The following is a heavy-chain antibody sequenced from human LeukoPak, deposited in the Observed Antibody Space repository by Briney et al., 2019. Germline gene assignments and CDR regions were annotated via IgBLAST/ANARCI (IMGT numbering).Heavy chain of an antibody. CDR1: GYTFTGYY. CDR3: ARDGTSTDDY. D-gene: IGHD1-26*01. Sequence: ASVKVSFKASGYTFTGYYMHWVRQAPGQGLEWMGWISGNNDNPNYGQKFQGRFTMTTDSSTSTAYMELRNLRSDDTAVYYCARDGTSTDDYWGQGTLVTVSS. CDR2: ISGNNDNP. V-gene: IGHV1-18*04. J-gene: IGHJ4*02.